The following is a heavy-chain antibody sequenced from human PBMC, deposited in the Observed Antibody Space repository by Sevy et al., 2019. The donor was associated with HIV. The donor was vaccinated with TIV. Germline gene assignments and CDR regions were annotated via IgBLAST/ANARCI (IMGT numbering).Heavy chain of an antibody. D-gene: IGHD6-13*01. CDR2: IYYSGST. J-gene: IGHJ6*02. V-gene: IGHV4-39*01. CDR3: ARLKGMKNGMDV. CDR1: GGSISSSSYY. Sequence: SETLSLTCTVSGGSISSSSYYWGWIRQPQGKGLEWIGSIYYSGSTYYNPSLKSRVTISVDTSKNQFSLKLSSVTAADTAVYYCARLKGMKNGMDVWGQGTTVIVSS.